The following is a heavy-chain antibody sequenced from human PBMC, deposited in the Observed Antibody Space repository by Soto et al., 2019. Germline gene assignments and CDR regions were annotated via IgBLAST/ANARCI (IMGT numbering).Heavy chain of an antibody. D-gene: IGHD3-22*01. CDR2: IYYSGST. CDR1: GGSISSGGYY. Sequence: QVQLQESGPGLVKPSQTLSLTCTVSGGSISSGGYYWSWIRQHPGKGLEWIGYIYYSGSTYYNPSPESRVTISVDTSKNQFSLKLRSVTAADTAVYYCAISSGYADWFDPWGQGTLVTVSS. CDR3: AISSGYADWFDP. J-gene: IGHJ5*02. V-gene: IGHV4-31*03.